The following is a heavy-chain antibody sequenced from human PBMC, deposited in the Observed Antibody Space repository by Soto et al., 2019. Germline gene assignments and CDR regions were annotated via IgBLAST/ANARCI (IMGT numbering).Heavy chain of an antibody. Sequence: SDTLSLTCAVSGGSISSSNWWSWVRRPPGKGLEWIGEIYHSGSTNYNPSLKSRVTISVDKSKNQFSLKLSSVTAADTAVYYCALHRDYYGMDVWGQGTTVTVSS. J-gene: IGHJ6*02. CDR3: ALHRDYYGMDV. V-gene: IGHV4-4*02. CDR2: IYHSGST. CDR1: GGSISSSNW.